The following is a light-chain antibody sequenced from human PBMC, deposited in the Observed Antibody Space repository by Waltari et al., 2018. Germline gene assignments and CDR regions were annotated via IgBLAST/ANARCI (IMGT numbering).Light chain of an antibody. J-gene: IGLJ2*01. Sequence: QSVLTQPPSVSGAPGQRVTIPCPGSSSNIGAGYDVHWYQQLPGTVPKLLIYGNSNRPSGVPDRFSGSKSGTSASLAITGLQAEDEADYYCQSYDSSLSVVVFGGGTKLTVL. CDR1: SSNIGAGYD. CDR2: GNS. V-gene: IGLV1-40*01. CDR3: QSYDSSLSVVV.